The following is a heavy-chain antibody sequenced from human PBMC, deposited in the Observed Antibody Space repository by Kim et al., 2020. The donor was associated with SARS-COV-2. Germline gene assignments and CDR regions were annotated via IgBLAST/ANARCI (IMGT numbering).Heavy chain of an antibody. CDR3: AVGEGGYGTFDY. D-gene: IGHD5-12*01. J-gene: IGHJ4*02. Sequence: YYANSVQGIFPISRDTSKATLYLRMGSLGAEDMGVYYCAVGEGGYGTFDYWGQGTLVTVSS. V-gene: IGHV3-64*01.